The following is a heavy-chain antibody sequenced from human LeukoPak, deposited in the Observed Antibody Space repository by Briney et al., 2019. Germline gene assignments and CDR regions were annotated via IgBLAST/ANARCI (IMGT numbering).Heavy chain of an antibody. J-gene: IGHJ6*03. D-gene: IGHD6-13*01. Sequence: GASVKVSCKVSGYTLTELSMHWVRQAPGKGLEWMEGFDPEDGETIYAQKFQGRVTMTEDTSTDTAYMELSSLRSEDTAVYYCATAGTHYYYYYMDVWGKGTTVTVSS. V-gene: IGHV1-24*01. CDR3: ATAGTHYYYYYMDV. CDR1: GYTLTELS. CDR2: FDPEDGET.